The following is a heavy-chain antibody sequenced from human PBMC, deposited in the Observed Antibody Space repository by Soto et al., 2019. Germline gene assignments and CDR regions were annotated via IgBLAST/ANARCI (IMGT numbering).Heavy chain of an antibody. Sequence: QVQLQESGPGLVKPSETLSLTCTVSGGSITSYYWSWLRQPQGKGLEWIGNIYYSGGTDYNPSLKSRVTMSVDTSRERFSLKLISVTAADTAIYHWAIGGASGATTNYWGRGTLVTVSS. CDR3: AIGGASGATTNY. V-gene: IGHV4-59*01. J-gene: IGHJ4*02. CDR1: GGSITSYY. D-gene: IGHD3-10*01. CDR2: IYYSGGT.